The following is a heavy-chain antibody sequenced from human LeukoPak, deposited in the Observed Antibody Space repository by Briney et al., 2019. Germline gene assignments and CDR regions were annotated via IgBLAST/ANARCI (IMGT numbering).Heavy chain of an antibody. CDR3: TTLVRGVEYAMVDY. CDR2: IKSKTDVGTT. D-gene: IGHD3-10*02. V-gene: IGHV3-15*01. Sequence: PGRSLRLSCAASGFTFSNAWMSWVRQAPGKGLEWVGHIKSKTDVGTTDYAAPVKGRFTISRDDSKNTLYLQVNSLKTEDTAVYYCTTLVRGVEYAMVDYWGQGTLVTVSS. CDR1: GFTFSNAW. J-gene: IGHJ4*02.